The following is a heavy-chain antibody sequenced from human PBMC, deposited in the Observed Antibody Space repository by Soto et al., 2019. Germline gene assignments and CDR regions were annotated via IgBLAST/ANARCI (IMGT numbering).Heavy chain of an antibody. Sequence: GGSLRLSCAASGFTFSSYAMSWVRQAPGKGLELVSAISGSGGSTYYADSVEGRFTISRDNSKNTLYLQMNSLRAEDTAVYYCAKVSPKYSYGYRNWFDPWGQGTLVTVSS. CDR2: ISGSGGST. V-gene: IGHV3-23*01. CDR1: GFTFSSYA. D-gene: IGHD5-18*01. J-gene: IGHJ5*02. CDR3: AKVSPKYSYGYRNWFDP.